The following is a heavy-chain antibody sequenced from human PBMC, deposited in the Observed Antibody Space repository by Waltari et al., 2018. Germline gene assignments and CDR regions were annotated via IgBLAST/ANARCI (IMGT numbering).Heavy chain of an antibody. V-gene: IGHV2-70*01. D-gene: IGHD6-13*01. CDR3: ARIQWYSSSWYEGGYYYGMDV. CDR2: IDWDDDK. J-gene: IGHJ6*02. CDR1: GFSLSTSGMC. Sequence: QVTLRESGPALVKPTQTLTLTCTFSGFSLSTSGMCVSWIRQPPGKALEWLALIDWDDDKYYSTSLKTRLTISKDTSKNQVVLTMTNMDPVDTATYYCARIQWYSSSWYEGGYYYGMDVWGQGTTVTVSS.